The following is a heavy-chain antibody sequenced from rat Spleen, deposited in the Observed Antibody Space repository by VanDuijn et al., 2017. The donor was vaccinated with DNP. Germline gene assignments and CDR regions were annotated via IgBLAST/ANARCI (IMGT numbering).Heavy chain of an antibody. CDR1: GFTFSDYY. V-gene: IGHV5S11*01. D-gene: IGHD1-11*01. Sequence: EVQLVESGGGLVQPGRSLKLSCVASGFTFSDYYMAWVRQVLTKGLEWVATISTGGGNIYYRDSVRGRLTISRDNAKSTLYLQMDSLRSEETATYYCAKAGGYSPWYFDYWGQGVMVTVSS. CDR3: AKAGGYSPWYFDY. J-gene: IGHJ2*01. CDR2: ISTGGGNI.